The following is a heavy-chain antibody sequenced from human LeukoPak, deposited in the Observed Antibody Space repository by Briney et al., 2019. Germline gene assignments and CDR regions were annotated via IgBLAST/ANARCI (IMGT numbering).Heavy chain of an antibody. CDR1: GGSISSSSYY. CDR2: IYYSGST. V-gene: IGHV4-39*07. Sequence: PSETLSLTCTVSGGSISSSSYYWGWIRQPPGKGLEWIGSIYYSGSTYYNPSLKSRVTISVDTSKNQFSLKLSSVTAADTAVYYCARRRDGYNWVFDYWGQGTLVTVSS. CDR3: ARRRDGYNWVFDY. J-gene: IGHJ4*02. D-gene: IGHD5-24*01.